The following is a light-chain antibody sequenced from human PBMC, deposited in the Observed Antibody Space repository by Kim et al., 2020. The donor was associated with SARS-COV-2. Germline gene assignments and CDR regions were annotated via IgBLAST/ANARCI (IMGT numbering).Light chain of an antibody. CDR2: QDS. V-gene: IGLV3-1*01. CDR1: KLGNKY. J-gene: IGLJ3*02. Sequence: VSPGQPATFTCSGDKLGNKYTCWYQQKPGQSPVLVIYQDSKRPSGIPERFSGSNSGNTATLTISGTQAMDEADYYCQAWDRTTVVFGGGTQLTVL. CDR3: QAWDRTTVV.